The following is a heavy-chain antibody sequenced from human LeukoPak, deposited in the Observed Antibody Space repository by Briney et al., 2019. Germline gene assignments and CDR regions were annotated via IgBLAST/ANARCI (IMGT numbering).Heavy chain of an antibody. D-gene: IGHD6-19*01. Sequence: SETLSLTCAVSGYSMSSGYYWGWTRPTPGKGLEGIGTIYHKGSTLYNPSLERRVTISVQTSTHPFSVKLSSVTAADTAVYYCARVLGSSGWYKNFARFHYWGEGTLVSVPS. J-gene: IGHJ4*02. CDR3: ARVLGSSGWYKNFARFHY. CDR1: GYSMSSGYY. V-gene: IGHV4-38-2*01. CDR2: IYHKGST.